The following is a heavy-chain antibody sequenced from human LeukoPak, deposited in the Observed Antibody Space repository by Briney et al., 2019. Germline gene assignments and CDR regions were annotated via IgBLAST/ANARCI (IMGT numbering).Heavy chain of an antibody. CDR2: IWYDGSNK. CDR3: ARDTRWLLDY. D-gene: IGHD5-24*01. Sequence: GGSLRLSCAASGFTFSSYGMHWVRQAPGKGLEGVAVIWYDGSNKYYADSVKGRFTISRDNSKNTLYLQMNSLRAEDTAVYYCARDTRWLLDYWGQGTLVTVSS. CDR1: GFTFSSYG. J-gene: IGHJ4*02. V-gene: IGHV3-33*01.